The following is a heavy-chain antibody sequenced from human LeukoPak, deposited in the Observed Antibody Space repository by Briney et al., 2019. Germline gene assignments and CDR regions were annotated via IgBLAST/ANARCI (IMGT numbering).Heavy chain of an antibody. CDR3: ASQPDDYSNSGWFDP. Sequence: GGSLRLSCAASGFTVSSNYMSWVRQAPGKGLEWVSYISSSGSTIYYADSVKGRFTISRDNAKNSLYLQMNSLRAEDTAVYYCASQPDDYSNSGWFDPWGQGTLVTVSS. V-gene: IGHV3-11*01. J-gene: IGHJ5*02. CDR1: GFTVSSNY. CDR2: ISSSGSTI. D-gene: IGHD4-11*01.